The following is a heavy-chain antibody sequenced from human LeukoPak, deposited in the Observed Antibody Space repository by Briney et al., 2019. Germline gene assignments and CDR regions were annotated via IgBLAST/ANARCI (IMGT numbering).Heavy chain of an antibody. V-gene: IGHV1-18*01. D-gene: IGHD3-22*01. Sequence: SVKVSCKASGGTFSSYAISWVRQAPGQGLEWMGWISAYNGNTNYAQKLQGRVTMTTDTSTSTAYMELRSLRSDDTAVYYCARAASHYYDSSGYPWYYGMDVWGRGTTVTVSS. J-gene: IGHJ6*02. CDR3: ARAASHYYDSSGYPWYYGMDV. CDR1: GGTFSSYA. CDR2: ISAYNGNT.